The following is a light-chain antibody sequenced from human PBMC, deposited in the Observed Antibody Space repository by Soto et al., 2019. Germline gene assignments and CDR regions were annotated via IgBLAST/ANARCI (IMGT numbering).Light chain of an antibody. CDR3: SSYTSSSTLV. J-gene: IGLJ2*01. CDR1: TSDVGAYNF. CDR2: EVS. V-gene: IGLV2-14*01. Sequence: QSALTQPASVSGSPGQSITISCTGTTSDVGAYNFVSWYQHHPGKAPKLMIYEVSDRPSGVSNRFSGSKSGNRASLTISGLQAEDEADYYCSSYTSSSTLVFGGGTKLTVL.